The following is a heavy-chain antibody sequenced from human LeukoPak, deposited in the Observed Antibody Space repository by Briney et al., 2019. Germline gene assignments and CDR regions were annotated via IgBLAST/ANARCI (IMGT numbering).Heavy chain of an antibody. CDR1: GDSTSNYY. J-gene: IGHJ2*01. CDR2: IHTSGST. D-gene: IGHD3-10*01. V-gene: IGHV4-4*07. Sequence: PSETLSLTCTVSGDSTSNYYWSWIRQPAGKGLEWIGRIHTSGSTNYNPSLKSRVTMSVDTSKNQFSLKLSSVTAADTAVYYCAGLNIPSAAAEIYWYFDLWGRGTLVTVSS. CDR3: AGLNIPSAAAEIYWYFDL.